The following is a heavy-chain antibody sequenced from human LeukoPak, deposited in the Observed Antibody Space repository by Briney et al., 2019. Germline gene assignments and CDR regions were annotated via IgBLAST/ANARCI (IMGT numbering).Heavy chain of an antibody. Sequence: GGSLRPSCAASGFTFSNHGIHWVRQAPGKGLEWVAFIRSDGTNKYYVDSVKGRFTISRDNSKNSLYLQMNTLSAEDTAIYYCVASGYVYWGQGTLVTVSS. D-gene: IGHD3-22*01. V-gene: IGHV3-30*02. CDR1: GFTFSNHG. J-gene: IGHJ4*02. CDR3: VASGYVY. CDR2: IRSDGTNK.